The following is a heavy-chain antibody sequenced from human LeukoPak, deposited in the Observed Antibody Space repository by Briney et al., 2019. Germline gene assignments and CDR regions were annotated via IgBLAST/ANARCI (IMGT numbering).Heavy chain of an antibody. J-gene: IGHJ4*02. Sequence: PSQTLSLICTVSGYSISSGYYWGWVRQPPGKGLEWIGEINHSGSTNYNPSLKSRVTISVDTSKNQFSLKLSSVTAADTAVYYCARRWGVDYFDSSGYGGKIDYWGQGTLVTVSS. D-gene: IGHD3-22*01. V-gene: IGHV4-38-2*02. CDR2: INHSGST. CDR1: GYSISSGYY. CDR3: ARRWGVDYFDSSGYGGKIDY.